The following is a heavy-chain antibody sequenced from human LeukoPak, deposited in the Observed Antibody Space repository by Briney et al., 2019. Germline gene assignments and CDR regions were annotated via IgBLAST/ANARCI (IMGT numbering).Heavy chain of an antibody. CDR2: INSDGSST. D-gene: IGHD2-2*01. Sequence: GGSLRLSCAASGFTFSSYWMHWVRQAPGKGLVWVSRINSDGSSTSYADAVKGRFTISRDNAKNTLYLQMNSLRAEDTAVYYCARGVGYCSSTSCYWWFDPWGQGTLVTVSS. V-gene: IGHV3-74*01. J-gene: IGHJ5*02. CDR1: GFTFSSYW. CDR3: ARGVGYCSSTSCYWWFDP.